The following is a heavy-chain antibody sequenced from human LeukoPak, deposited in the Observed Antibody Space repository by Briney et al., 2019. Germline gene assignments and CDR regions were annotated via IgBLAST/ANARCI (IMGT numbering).Heavy chain of an antibody. J-gene: IGHJ4*02. Sequence: GGSPRLSCAVSGFTFNSYSMKWVRQAPGKGLEWISYLSRSGTTIYYAASVEGRFTISRDNAKNSLYLQMNSLRADDTAVYYCARIWDGYSGSDYWGQGTLVTVSS. CDR1: GFTFNSYS. CDR2: LSRSGTTI. D-gene: IGHD1-26*01. V-gene: IGHV3-48*01. CDR3: ARIWDGYSGSDY.